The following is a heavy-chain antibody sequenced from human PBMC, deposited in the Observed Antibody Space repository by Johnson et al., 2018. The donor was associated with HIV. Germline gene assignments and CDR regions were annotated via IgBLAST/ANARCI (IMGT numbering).Heavy chain of an antibody. J-gene: IGHJ3*02. CDR2: ISWNSGSI. V-gene: IGHV3-9*01. CDR3: AKGGYDSEDAFDI. Sequence: VQLVESGGGLVKPGGSLRFSCAASGFTFDDYAMHWVRQAPGKGLEWVSGISWNSGSIGYADSVKGRFTISRDNATNSLYLQMNSLRAEDTALYYCAKGGYDSEDAFDIWGQGTMVTVSS. CDR1: GFTFDDYA. D-gene: IGHD3-22*01.